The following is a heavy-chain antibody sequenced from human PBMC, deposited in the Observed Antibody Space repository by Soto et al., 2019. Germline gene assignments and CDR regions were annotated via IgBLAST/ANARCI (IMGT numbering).Heavy chain of an antibody. J-gene: IGHJ4*02. CDR2: ISSDGSYI. CDR3: ASSSSWYYFY. V-gene: IGHV3-21*01. Sequence: GSLRLSCAASGFSFSGSSINWVRQAPGKGPEWVSAISSDGSYIKYADSVKGRFTISRDNAKSSLYLQMNSLRVDDTAVYYCASSSSWYYFYWGQGTLVTVYS. CDR1: GFSFSGSS. D-gene: IGHD3-22*01.